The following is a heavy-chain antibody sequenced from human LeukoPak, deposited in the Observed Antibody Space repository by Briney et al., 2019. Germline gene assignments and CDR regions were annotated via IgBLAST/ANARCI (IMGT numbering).Heavy chain of an antibody. J-gene: IGHJ4*02. Sequence: GGSLRLSCAASGFTVSRNYMTWVRQAPGKGLEWVSVVYSNNSTYYADSVKGRFTISRDNSKNTLNLQMNTLRAEDTAVYYCANSLIAVGSFAFWGQGTLVTVSS. D-gene: IGHD6-13*01. CDR1: GFTVSRNY. CDR3: ANSLIAVGSFAF. V-gene: IGHV3-53*01. CDR2: VYSNNST.